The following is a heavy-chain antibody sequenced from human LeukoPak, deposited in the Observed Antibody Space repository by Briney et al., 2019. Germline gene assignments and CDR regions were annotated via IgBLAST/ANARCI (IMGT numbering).Heavy chain of an antibody. J-gene: IGHJ5*02. Sequence: PSETLSLTCTVSGGSISSYYWSWIRQPPGKGLEWIGYIYYSGSTNYNPSLKSRVTISVDTSKNQFSLKLSSVTAADTAVYYCARAVYYYGSGNPNWFDPWGQGTLVTVSS. CDR1: GGSISSYY. CDR3: ARAVYYYGSGNPNWFDP. CDR2: IYYSGST. V-gene: IGHV4-59*01. D-gene: IGHD3-10*01.